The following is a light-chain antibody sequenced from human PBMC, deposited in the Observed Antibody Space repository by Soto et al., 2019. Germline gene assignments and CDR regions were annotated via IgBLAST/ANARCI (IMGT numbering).Light chain of an antibody. CDR1: NSNIGNNF. CDR3: AAWDDSLRAVV. V-gene: IGLV1-47*01. J-gene: IGLJ2*01. Sequence: QSVLTQPPSASGSPGQRVTISCSGSNSNIGNNFVYSYQQLPGTAPKLLFYRNNQRPSGVPDRFSGSKSGTSASLAISGLRSEDEADYYCAAWDDSLRAVVFGGGTKLTVL. CDR2: RNN.